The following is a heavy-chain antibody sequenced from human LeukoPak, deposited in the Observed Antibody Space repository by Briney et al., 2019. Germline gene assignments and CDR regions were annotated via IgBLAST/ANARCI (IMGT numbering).Heavy chain of an antibody. Sequence: PSETLSLTCSVSGASVSDGNYYWSWIRQPPGKGLEWIGYMFYSESTKYNPSLKSRVTISVDKSKNQFSLHMSSVTAADTAVYYCARGVVPDYYGSGIYCNFDYWGQGSLVTVSS. CDR1: GASVSDGNYY. V-gene: IGHV4-61*01. CDR3: ARGVVPDYYGSGIYCNFDY. J-gene: IGHJ4*02. D-gene: IGHD3-10*01. CDR2: MFYSEST.